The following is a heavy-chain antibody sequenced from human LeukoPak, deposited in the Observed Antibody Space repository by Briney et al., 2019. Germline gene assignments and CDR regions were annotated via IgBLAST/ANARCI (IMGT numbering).Heavy chain of an antibody. CDR3: AKDSGYDILTGHGWFDP. J-gene: IGHJ5*02. CDR2: ISWNSGSI. Sequence: PGGSLRLSWAASGFTFDDYAMHWVRQAPGEGLEWVSGISWNSGSIGYADSVKGRFTISRDNAKNSLCLQMNSLRAEDTALYYCAKDSGYDILTGHGWFDPWGQGTLVTVSS. D-gene: IGHD3-9*01. V-gene: IGHV3-9*01. CDR1: GFTFDDYA.